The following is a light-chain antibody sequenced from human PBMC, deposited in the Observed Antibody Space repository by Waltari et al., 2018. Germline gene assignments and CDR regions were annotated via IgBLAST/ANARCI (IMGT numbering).Light chain of an antibody. CDR1: QRVSSSY. J-gene: IGKJ1*01. CDR2: GAS. V-gene: IGKV3-20*01. Sequence: EIVLTPSPGTLSLSPGESATLSCRASQRVSSSYLAWYQQKPGQAPRLLIYGASSRATGIPDRFSGSGSGTDFTLTISRLEPEDFAVYYCQQYGSSPRTFGQGTKVEIK. CDR3: QQYGSSPRT.